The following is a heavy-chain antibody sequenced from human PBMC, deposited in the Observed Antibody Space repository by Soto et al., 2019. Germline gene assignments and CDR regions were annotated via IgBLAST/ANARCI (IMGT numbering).Heavy chain of an antibody. D-gene: IGHD6-19*01. J-gene: IGHJ5*02. V-gene: IGHV1-69*01. Sequence: QVQLVQSGAEVKKPGSSVKVSCKASGGNFTSYAISWVRQAPGQGLEFMGGIVPLFGTTNYAHKIRGRVTVTADESTSTVYMEMSSLRSEDTAVYYCAKAAGSSGYNLFDPWGQGTLVTVST. CDR2: IVPLFGTT. CDR3: AKAAGSSGYNLFDP. CDR1: GGNFTSYA.